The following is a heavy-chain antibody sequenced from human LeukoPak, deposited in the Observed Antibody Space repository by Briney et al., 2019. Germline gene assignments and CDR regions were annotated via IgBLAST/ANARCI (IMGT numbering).Heavy chain of an antibody. D-gene: IGHD6-19*01. J-gene: IGHJ6*02. Sequence: ASVKVSCKASGHTFTSYDINWVRQATGQGLEWMGWMNPNSGNTGYAQKYQGRVTMTRNTSISTAYMELSSLRSDDTAVYYCARARVAVAGILLPYYYYGMDVSGQGTTVTVSS. CDR3: ARARVAVAGILLPYYYYGMDV. V-gene: IGHV1-8*01. CDR1: GHTFTSYD. CDR2: MNPNSGNT.